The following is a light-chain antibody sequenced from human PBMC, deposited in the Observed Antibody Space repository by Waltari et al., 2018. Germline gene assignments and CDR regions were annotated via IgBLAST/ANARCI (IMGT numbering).Light chain of an antibody. CDR1: RSALGKSHY. J-gene: IGLJ1*01. CDR3: TSYAGNNMAV. V-gene: IGLV2-8*01. Sequence: QSALTQPPSASGSPGQSVTISCSAPRSALGKSHYVSWYQHYPGRAPKLLIYEVTERPSGVPHRFSGSKSGNTASLTVSGLQAEDEADYYCTSYAGNNMAVFGSGTKVTVL. CDR2: EVT.